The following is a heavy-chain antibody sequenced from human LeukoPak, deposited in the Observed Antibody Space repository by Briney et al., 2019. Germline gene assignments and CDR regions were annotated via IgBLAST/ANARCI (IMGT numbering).Heavy chain of an antibody. Sequence: GGSLRLSCVASGFNFSDYYMNWIRQSPGKGLEWISYMSSRSGIIYYADSVKGRFTISRDNARNSLYLQMNSLRVDDTAVYYCAGGLLEAQGWLQWLGTVYSMDVWGQGTPVTVSS. CDR2: MSSRSGII. J-gene: IGHJ6*02. CDR1: GFNFSDYY. V-gene: IGHV3-11*01. CDR3: AGGLLEAQGWLQWLGTVYSMDV. D-gene: IGHD5-24*01.